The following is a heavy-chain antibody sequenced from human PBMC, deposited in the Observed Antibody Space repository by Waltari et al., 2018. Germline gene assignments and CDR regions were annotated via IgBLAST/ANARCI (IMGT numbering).Heavy chain of an antibody. D-gene: IGHD1-26*01. V-gene: IGHV4-34*01. CDR3: ARRRGSPRGWFDP. Sequence: QVQLQQWGAGLLKPSETLSLTCAVYGGSFSGYYWSWIRQPPGKGLEWIGKINHSGSTNYNPSLKSRVTISVDTSKNQFSLKLSSVTAADTAVYYCARRRGSPRGWFDPWGQGTLVTVSS. CDR2: INHSGST. CDR1: GGSFSGYY. J-gene: IGHJ5*02.